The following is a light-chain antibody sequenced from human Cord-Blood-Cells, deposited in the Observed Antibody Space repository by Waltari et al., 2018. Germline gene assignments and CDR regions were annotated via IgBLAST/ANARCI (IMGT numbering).Light chain of an antibody. V-gene: IGLV2-11*01. J-gene: IGLJ1*01. Sequence: QSALTQPRSVSGSPGQSVTISCTGTSSDVGGYNYVSWYQQHPGKAPKLMIDEVSKRPSGVPDRFAGSKSGNTASLTISGLQAEDEADYYCCAYAGSYTFYVFGTGTKVTVL. CDR3: CAYAGSYTFYV. CDR2: EVS. CDR1: SSDVGGYNY.